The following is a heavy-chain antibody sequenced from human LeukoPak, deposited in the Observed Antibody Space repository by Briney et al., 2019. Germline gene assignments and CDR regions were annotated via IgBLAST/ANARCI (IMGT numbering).Heavy chain of an antibody. CDR3: ARDRADGP. CDR2: IYYSGST. V-gene: IGHV4-39*07. D-gene: IGHD5-24*01. J-gene: IGHJ5*02. CDR1: GGSISSSSYY. Sequence: SETLSLTCTVSGGSISSSSYYWGWIRQPPGKGLEWIGSIYYSGSTYYNPSLKSRVTISVDTSKNQFSLKLSSVTAADTAVYYCARDRADGPWGQGTLVTVSS.